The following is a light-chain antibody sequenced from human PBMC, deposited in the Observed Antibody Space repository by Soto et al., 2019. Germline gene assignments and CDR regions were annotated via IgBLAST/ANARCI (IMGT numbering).Light chain of an antibody. V-gene: IGKV1-5*01. J-gene: IGKJ1*01. Sequence: IQMTQSPFTVSASVGDRVTITCRASQTIHSFLAWYQQKAGKAPKLLIYDASNLESGVPSRFSGSGSGTEFTLTVSSLQPDDFATFYCQQFHSFPWTFGQGTKVDIK. CDR2: DAS. CDR3: QQFHSFPWT. CDR1: QTIHSF.